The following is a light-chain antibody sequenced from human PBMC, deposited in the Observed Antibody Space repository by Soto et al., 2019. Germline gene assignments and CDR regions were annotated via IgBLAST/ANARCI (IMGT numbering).Light chain of an antibody. V-gene: IGKV1-5*01. CDR3: QQYNSYSPWT. Sequence: IQMTQSPSTLSASVGDRVTITCRSSQSVNKRLAWFQQKPGKDPKLLIFDASTLQTGGPSRFGGGGSGREFTLTIIGLQPDDYATYYCQQYNSYSPWTFGPGTKVDIK. J-gene: IGKJ1*01. CDR1: QSVNKR. CDR2: DAS.